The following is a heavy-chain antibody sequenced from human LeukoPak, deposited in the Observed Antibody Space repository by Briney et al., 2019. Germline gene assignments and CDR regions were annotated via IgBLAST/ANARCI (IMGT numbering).Heavy chain of an antibody. CDR3: VSYNWNQPDY. J-gene: IGHJ4*02. Sequence: GGSLRLSCAASGLTFSTHWMYWVRQTPGKGLVWVSGINDDGSLTNYADSVKGRFTMSRDNAKNTLFLQMNSLRAEYTAPYYCVSYNWNQPDYWGQGSLVTVSS. V-gene: IGHV3-74*01. D-gene: IGHD1-20*01. CDR1: GLTFSTHW. CDR2: INDDGSLT.